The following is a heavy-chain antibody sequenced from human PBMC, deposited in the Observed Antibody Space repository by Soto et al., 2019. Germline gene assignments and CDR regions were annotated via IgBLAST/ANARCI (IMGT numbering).Heavy chain of an antibody. V-gene: IGHV3-23*01. Sequence: EVQLLESGGGLVQHGGSLRLSCAASGFTFSSYAMSWFLQAPGKGLEWVSAISGRGGSTYYAYSVKGRFTIYRDNSKNTLYLQMNSLRAEDTAVYYCAKGKNWNYVCDYWGQGTLVNVSA. CDR1: GFTFSSYA. CDR3: AKGKNWNYVCDY. D-gene: IGHD1-7*01. J-gene: IGHJ4*02. CDR2: ISGRGGST.